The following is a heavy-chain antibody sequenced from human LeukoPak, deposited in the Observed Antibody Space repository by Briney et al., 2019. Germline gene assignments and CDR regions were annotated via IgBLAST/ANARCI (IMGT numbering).Heavy chain of an antibody. Sequence: PSETLSLTCAVYGGSFSGYYWSWIRQPPGKGLEWIGEINHSGSTNYNPSLKSRVTITVDTSKNQFSLKLSSVTAADTAVYYCARDEYTYYNGSGSYYNYWGQGTLVTVSS. CDR2: INHSGST. CDR1: GGSFSGYY. CDR3: ARDEYTYYNGSGSYYNY. V-gene: IGHV4-34*01. J-gene: IGHJ4*02. D-gene: IGHD3-10*01.